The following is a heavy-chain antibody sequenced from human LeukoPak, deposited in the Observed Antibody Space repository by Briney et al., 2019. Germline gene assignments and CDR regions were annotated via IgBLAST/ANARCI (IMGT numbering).Heavy chain of an antibody. Sequence: PGGSLRLSCAVSGFPFSIYGMNWVRQAPGKGLEWISNIHSSGTIKYYADSVKGRFSISRDNAKSSLYLQMNSLRVEDTAVYYCALLAVASDFDYWGQGALVTVSS. CDR1: GFPFSIYG. V-gene: IGHV3-48*03. D-gene: IGHD6-19*01. J-gene: IGHJ4*02. CDR3: ALLAVASDFDY. CDR2: IHSSGTIK.